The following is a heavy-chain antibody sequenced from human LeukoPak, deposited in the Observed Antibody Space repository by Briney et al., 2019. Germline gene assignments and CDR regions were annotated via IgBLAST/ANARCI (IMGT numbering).Heavy chain of an antibody. CDR1: GYTFTSDG. CDR3: ARVGGYSYGQAFDI. CDR2: ISAYNGNT. Sequence: ASVTVSCKASGYTFTSDGISWVRQPPGKGLEWMGWISAYNGNTNYAQKLQGRVTMTTDTSTSTAYMELRSLRSDDTAVYYCARVGGYSYGQAFDIWGQGTMVTVSS. J-gene: IGHJ3*02. D-gene: IGHD5-18*01. V-gene: IGHV1-18*01.